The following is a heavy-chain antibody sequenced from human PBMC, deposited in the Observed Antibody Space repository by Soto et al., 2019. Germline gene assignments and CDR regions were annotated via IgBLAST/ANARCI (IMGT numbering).Heavy chain of an antibody. Sequence: GGSLRLSCAASGFTFSSYAMSWVRQAPGKGLEWVSAISGSGGSTYYADSVKGRFTISRDNSKNTLYLQMNSLRAEDTAVYYCAKPYSSGWYGSYWYFDLWGRGTLVTVSS. CDR1: GFTFSSYA. CDR3: AKPYSSGWYGSYWYFDL. V-gene: IGHV3-23*01. CDR2: ISGSGGST. D-gene: IGHD6-19*01. J-gene: IGHJ2*01.